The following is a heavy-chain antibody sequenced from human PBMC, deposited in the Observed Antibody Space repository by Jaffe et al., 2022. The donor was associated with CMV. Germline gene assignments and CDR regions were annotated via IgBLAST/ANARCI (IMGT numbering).Heavy chain of an antibody. J-gene: IGHJ6*03. D-gene: IGHD6-6*01. Sequence: QVQLQQWGAGLLKPSETLSLTCAVYGGSFSGYYWSWIRQPPGKGLEWIGEINHSGSTNYNPSLKSRVTISVDTSKNQFSLKLSSVTAADTAVYYCARGPQDGSSAPGRNNYMDVWGKGTTVTVSS. CDR3: ARGPQDGSSAPGRNNYMDV. CDR2: INHSGST. CDR1: GGSFSGYY. V-gene: IGHV4-34*01.